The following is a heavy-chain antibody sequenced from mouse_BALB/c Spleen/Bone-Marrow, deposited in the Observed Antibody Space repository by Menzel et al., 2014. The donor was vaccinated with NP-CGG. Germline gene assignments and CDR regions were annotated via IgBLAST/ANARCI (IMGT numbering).Heavy chain of an antibody. V-gene: IGHV7-3*02. Sequence: EVQRVESGGGSVQPGGSLRLSCATSGFTFTDYYMSWVRQPPGKALEWLGFIRNKANGYTTEYSASVKGRFTISRYNSQRILYLQMNTLRAEDSATYYCARDENVGIYWYFDVWGAGTTVIVSS. J-gene: IGHJ1*01. CDR3: ARDENVGIYWYFDV. CDR2: IRNKANGYTT. CDR1: GFTFTDYY.